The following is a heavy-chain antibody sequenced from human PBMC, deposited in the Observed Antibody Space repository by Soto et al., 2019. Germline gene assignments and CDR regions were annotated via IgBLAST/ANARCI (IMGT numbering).Heavy chain of an antibody. CDR3: ARIRLGNPLRETFDI. CDR2: ISGSVRTM. CDR1: GFTFSDYY. Sequence: PGGSLRLSCAASGFTFSDYYISWVRQAPGKGLEWVSYISGSVRTMYYADSVKGRFTISRDNAKNSLYLQMNSLRAEDTAVYYYARIRLGNPLRETFDIWGQGTMVTVSS. D-gene: IGHD7-27*01. V-gene: IGHV3-11*01. J-gene: IGHJ3*02.